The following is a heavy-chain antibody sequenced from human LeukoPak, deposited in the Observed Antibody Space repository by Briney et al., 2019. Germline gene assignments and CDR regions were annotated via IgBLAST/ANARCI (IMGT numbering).Heavy chain of an antibody. Sequence: GGSLRLSCAASGITFSGYAMSWVRQAPGKGLEWVSAISGSGGSTYYADSVKGRFTISRDNSKNTLYLQMNSLRAEDTAVYYCAKGEVSGGSFDYWGQGTLVTVSS. V-gene: IGHV3-23*01. J-gene: IGHJ4*02. CDR2: ISGSGGST. CDR1: GITFSGYA. D-gene: IGHD2-15*01. CDR3: AKGEVSGGSFDY.